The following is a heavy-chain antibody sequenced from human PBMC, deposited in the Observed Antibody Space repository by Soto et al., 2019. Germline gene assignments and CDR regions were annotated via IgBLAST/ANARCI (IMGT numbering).Heavy chain of an antibody. CDR1: GGSFGGYQ. J-gene: IGHJ3*02. CDR2: INQSGST. V-gene: IGHV4-34*01. D-gene: IGHD1-1*01. CDR3: VRAVPWRKSFDI. Sequence: QVQLQQWGAGLLKPSETLSLTCAVYGGSFGGYQWRWSRQPPGEGLEWIGEINQSGSTNYNPSLKSRVAISLDTSETQFSLRLNSLTAADTAVYYCVRAVPWRKSFDIWGLGTTVTVSS.